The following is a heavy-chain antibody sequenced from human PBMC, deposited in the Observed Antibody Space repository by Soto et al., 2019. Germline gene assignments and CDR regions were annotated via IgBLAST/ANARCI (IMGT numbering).Heavy chain of an antibody. CDR1: GFTFSSYA. Sequence: QVQLVESGGGVVQPGRSLRLSCAASGFTFSSYAMHWVRQAPGKGLEWVAVISYDGSNKYYADSVKGRFTLSRDNSKNTLYLQMNSLRAEDTAVYYCARDRRRITMVRGVIIGGLDYWGQGTLVTVSS. V-gene: IGHV3-30-3*01. J-gene: IGHJ4*02. CDR3: ARDRRRITMVRGVIIGGLDY. D-gene: IGHD3-10*01. CDR2: ISYDGSNK.